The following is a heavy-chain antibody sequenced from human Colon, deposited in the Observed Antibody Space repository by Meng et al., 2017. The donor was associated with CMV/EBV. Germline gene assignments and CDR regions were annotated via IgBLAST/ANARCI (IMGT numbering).Heavy chain of an antibody. CDR1: GMTFSDAW. J-gene: IGHJ6*02. CDR2: IKSKIDGGTT. D-gene: IGHD6-13*01. Sequence: GESLKISCTASGMTFSDAWMSWVRQAPGKGLEWIGRIKSKIDGGTTDYAAPVKGRFSLSRDDSKNTLYLQMNSLKTEDTAVYYCAAITAATVTLYGMDVWGLGTTVIVSS. V-gene: IGHV3-15*01. CDR3: AAITAATVTLYGMDV.